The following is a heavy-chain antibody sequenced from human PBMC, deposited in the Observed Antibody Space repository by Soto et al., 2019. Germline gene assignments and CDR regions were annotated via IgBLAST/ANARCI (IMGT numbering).Heavy chain of an antibody. V-gene: IGHV3-23*01. Sequence: GGSLKLSCVGSGVVFPNYAMTWVVRPPGKGLECVSGISGSGGSTYDADSMKGRFTISRDNSKSTLYLQMKSLRAEDTAVYYCAKGPKYYYDSNRNYFDTWGQGVLVTVSS. D-gene: IGHD3-22*01. CDR3: AKGPKYYYDSNRNYFDT. CDR2: ISGSGGST. CDR1: GVVFPNYA. J-gene: IGHJ4*02.